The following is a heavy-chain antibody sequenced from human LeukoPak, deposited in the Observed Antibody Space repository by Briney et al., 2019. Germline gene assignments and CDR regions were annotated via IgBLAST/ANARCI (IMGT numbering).Heavy chain of an antibody. CDR1: GFTFVRHW. D-gene: IGHD5-12*01. CDR3: ARDGIRGYSGYDPGFDY. CDR2: INQDGSEI. J-gene: IGHJ4*02. Sequence: GGSLRLSCVSPGFTFVRHWMTWVRQAPGKGLEWVANINQDGSEIYYLDSVKGRFTISRDNSKNTLYLQMNSLRAEDTAVYYCARDGIRGYSGYDPGFDYWGQGTLVTVSS. V-gene: IGHV3-7*01.